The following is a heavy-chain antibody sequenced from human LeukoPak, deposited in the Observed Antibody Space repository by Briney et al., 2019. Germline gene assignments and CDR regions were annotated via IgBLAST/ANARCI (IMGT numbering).Heavy chain of an antibody. Sequence: PGGSLRLSCAASGFTFSSYGMHWVRQAPGKGLEWVAFIRYDGSNKYYADSVKGRFTISRDNSKNTLYLQMNSLRAEDTAVYYCAKGGGGNYDPTDSWGQGTLVTVSS. CDR3: AKGGGGNYDPTDS. CDR1: GFTFSSYG. D-gene: IGHD4-23*01. J-gene: IGHJ4*02. CDR2: IRYDGSNK. V-gene: IGHV3-30*02.